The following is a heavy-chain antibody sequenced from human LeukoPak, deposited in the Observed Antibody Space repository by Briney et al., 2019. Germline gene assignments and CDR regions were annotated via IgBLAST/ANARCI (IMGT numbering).Heavy chain of an antibody. Sequence: SETLSLTCTVSGYSISSGYYWGWIRQPPGKGLEWIGSIYHSGSTYYNPSLKSRVTISVDTSKNQFSLKLSSVTAADTAVYYCARRRGYYGSGKNWFDPWGQGTLVTVSS. CDR3: ARRRGYYGSGKNWFDP. CDR1: GYSISSGYY. V-gene: IGHV4-38-2*02. CDR2: IYHSGST. J-gene: IGHJ5*02. D-gene: IGHD3-10*01.